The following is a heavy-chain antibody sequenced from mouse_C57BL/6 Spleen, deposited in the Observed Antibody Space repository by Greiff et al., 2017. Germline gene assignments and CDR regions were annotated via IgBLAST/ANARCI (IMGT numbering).Heavy chain of an antibody. CDR3: TRDGSSGYYAMDY. J-gene: IGHJ4*01. D-gene: IGHD3-2*02. CDR2: ISSGGDYI. CDR1: GFTFSSYA. Sequence: EVKVVESGEGLVKPGGSLKLSCAASGFTFSSYAMSWVRQTPEKRLEWVAYISSGGDYIYYADTVKGRFTISRDNARNTLYLQMSSLKSEDTAMYYCTRDGSSGYYAMDYWGQGTSVTVSS. V-gene: IGHV5-9-1*02.